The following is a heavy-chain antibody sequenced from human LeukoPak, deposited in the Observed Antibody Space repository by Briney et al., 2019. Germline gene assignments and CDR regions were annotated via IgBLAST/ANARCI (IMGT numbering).Heavy chain of an antibody. CDR3: VRAHVGAGLAFDI. J-gene: IGHJ3*02. V-gene: IGHV3-13*01. CDR1: GLSFSSYD. Sequence: GGSLRLSCAASGLSFSSYDMHWVRQAAGKGLEWVSAISIAGDTYYPDSVKGRFTISRENAKNSFYLQMNSPTAGDTAVYYCVRAHVGAGLAFDIWGQGTMVTVSS. D-gene: IGHD1-26*01. CDR2: ISIAGDT.